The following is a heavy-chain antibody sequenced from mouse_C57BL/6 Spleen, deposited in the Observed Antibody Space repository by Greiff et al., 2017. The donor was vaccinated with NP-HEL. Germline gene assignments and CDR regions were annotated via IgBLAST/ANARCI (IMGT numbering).Heavy chain of an antibody. V-gene: IGHV5-9*01. CDR1: GFTFSSYT. CDR2: ISGGGGNT. CDR3: ASLAGTGDYFDY. D-gene: IGHD4-1*01. Sequence: EVHLVESGGGLVKPGGSLKLSCAASGFTFSSYTMSWVRQTPEKRLEWVATISGGGGNTYYPDSVKGRFTISRDNAKNTLYLQMSSLRSEDTALYYCASLAGTGDYFDYWGQGTTLTVSS. J-gene: IGHJ2*01.